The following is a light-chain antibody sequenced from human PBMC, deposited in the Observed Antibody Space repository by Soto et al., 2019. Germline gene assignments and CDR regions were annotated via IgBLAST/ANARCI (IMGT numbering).Light chain of an antibody. Sequence: QSALTQPPSAAGTPGQRVTISCSRSSSNIGSNTVSWYQQFPGTATKLLIYNTNQRPSGVPDRFSGSKSGTSASLAISGLQSEDEADYYCAAWDDSLIGFYVFGTGTKVTVL. CDR1: SSNIGSNT. CDR3: AAWDDSLIGFYV. V-gene: IGLV1-44*01. J-gene: IGLJ1*01. CDR2: NTN.